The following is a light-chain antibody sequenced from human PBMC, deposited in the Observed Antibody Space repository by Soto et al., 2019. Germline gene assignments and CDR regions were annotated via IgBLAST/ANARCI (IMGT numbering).Light chain of an antibody. V-gene: IGLV2-14*01. CDR1: SSDVGGYKY. J-gene: IGLJ2*01. CDR2: EVS. CDR3: SSYTGSSTYVV. Sequence: QSVLTQPASVSGSPGQSITISCTGTSSDVGGYKYVSWYQQHPGKAPKLMIYEVSTRPSGISNRFSGSKSGNTASLTISGLQAEDEAVYYCSSYTGSSTYVVFGGGTKLTVL.